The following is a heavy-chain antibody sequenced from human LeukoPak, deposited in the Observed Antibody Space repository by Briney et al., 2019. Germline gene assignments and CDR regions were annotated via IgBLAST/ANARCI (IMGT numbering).Heavy chain of an antibody. CDR2: ISSSGSTI. J-gene: IGHJ4*02. D-gene: IGHD2-2*01. CDR1: GFTFSDYY. CDR3: ARDKTKWVVPAAPTDY. Sequence: PGGSLRLSCAASGFTFSDYYMSWIRQAPGKGLEGVSYISSSGSTIYYADSVKGRFTISRDNAKNSLYLQMNSLRAEDTAVYYCARDKTKWVVPAAPTDYWGQGTLVTVSS. V-gene: IGHV3-11*04.